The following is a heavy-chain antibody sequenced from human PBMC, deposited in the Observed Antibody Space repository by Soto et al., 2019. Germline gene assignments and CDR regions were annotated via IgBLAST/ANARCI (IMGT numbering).Heavy chain of an antibody. CDR3: ASLTISSPYDY. J-gene: IGHJ4*02. CDR1: GFTFSSYA. Sequence: PGGSLRLSCAASGFTFSSYAMHWGRQAPGKGLEWVAVISYDGSNKYYADSVKGRFTISRDNSKNTLYLQMNSLRAEDTAVYYCASLTISSPYDYWGQGTLVTVSS. CDR2: ISYDGSNK. V-gene: IGHV3-30-3*01. D-gene: IGHD6-13*01.